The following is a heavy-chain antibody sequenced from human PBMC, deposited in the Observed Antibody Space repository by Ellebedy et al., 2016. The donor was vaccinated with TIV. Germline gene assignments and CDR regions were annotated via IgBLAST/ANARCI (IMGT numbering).Heavy chain of an antibody. Sequence: AASVKVSCKASGYKFTGYYLHWVRQVPGQGLEWIGWVNPHSGCTNYAQKFQGRITLTRDTSITTAYMELSSLTSDDTAVYYCAQPLGYEKYYFGMDVWGQGTTVTVSS. J-gene: IGHJ6*02. D-gene: IGHD5-18*01. CDR2: VNPHSGCT. V-gene: IGHV1-2*02. CDR3: AQPLGYEKYYFGMDV. CDR1: GYKFTGYY.